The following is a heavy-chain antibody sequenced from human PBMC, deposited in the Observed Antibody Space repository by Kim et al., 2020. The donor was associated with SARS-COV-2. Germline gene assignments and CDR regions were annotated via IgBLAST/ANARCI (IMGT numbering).Heavy chain of an antibody. Sequence: ASVKVSCKASGYTFTSYPLNWVRQAPGQGLEWMGWINTNTGNPTYAQGFTGRFVFSLDTSVSTAYLQISSLKADDTAVYFCARGYGSGWPIFGLWGQGTLVTVSS. CDR1: GYTFTSYP. CDR3: ARGYGSGWPIFGL. D-gene: IGHD3-10*01. J-gene: IGHJ5*02. V-gene: IGHV7-4-1*02. CDR2: INTNTGNP.